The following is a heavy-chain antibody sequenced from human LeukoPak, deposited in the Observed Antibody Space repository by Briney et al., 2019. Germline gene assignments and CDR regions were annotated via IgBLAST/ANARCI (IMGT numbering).Heavy chain of an antibody. D-gene: IGHD1-26*01. CDR2: IKGGGDIT. Sequence: PGGSLRLSCAASGFTFSSHAMSWVRQAPGKGLEWVSAIKGGGDITYYADSVKGRFTISRDNAKNSLYLQMNSLRAEDTAVYYCARESSLRDYWGQGTLVTVSS. J-gene: IGHJ4*02. CDR1: GFTFSSHA. CDR3: ARESSLRDY. V-gene: IGHV3-23*01.